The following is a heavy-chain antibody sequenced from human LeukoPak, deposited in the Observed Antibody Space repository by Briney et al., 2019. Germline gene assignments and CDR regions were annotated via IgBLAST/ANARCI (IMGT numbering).Heavy chain of an antibody. J-gene: IGHJ4*02. CDR3: AYGGRTYYFDY. CDR2: ISSNGGST. V-gene: IGHV3-64*04. Sequence: PGGSLRLSCSASGFTFSSYAMHWVRQAPGKGLEYVSAISSNGGSTYYADSVKGRFTISRDNAKNSLYLQMNSLRAEDTAVYYCAYGGRTYYFDYWGQGTLVTVSS. CDR1: GFTFSSYA. D-gene: IGHD2-15*01.